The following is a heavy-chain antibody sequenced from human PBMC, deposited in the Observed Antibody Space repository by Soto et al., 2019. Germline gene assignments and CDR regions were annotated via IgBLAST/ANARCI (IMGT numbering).Heavy chain of an antibody. CDR2: ISYDGSNK. V-gene: IGHV3-30*18. J-gene: IGHJ6*02. CDR3: AKDRSWPLRYFDWLSTHYYYYGMDV. D-gene: IGHD3-9*01. CDR1: GFTFSSYG. Sequence: LRLSCAASGFTFSSYGMHWVRQAPGKGLEWVAVISYDGSNKYYADSVKGRFTISRDNSKNTLYLQMNSLRAEDTAVYYCAKDRSWPLRYFDWLSTHYYYYGMDVWGQGTTVTVSS.